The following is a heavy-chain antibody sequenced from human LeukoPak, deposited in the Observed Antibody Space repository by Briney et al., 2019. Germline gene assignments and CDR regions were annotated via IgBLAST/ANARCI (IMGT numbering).Heavy chain of an antibody. Sequence: GGSLRLSCAASGFTFSSYAMTWVRQAPGKGLEWVANIKHDGSEEYYVDSVKGRFTISRDNAKNSLYLQMNSLRAEDTAVYYCARATLYSANWFDPWGQGTLVTVSS. CDR1: GFTFSSYA. D-gene: IGHD5-12*01. J-gene: IGHJ5*02. CDR3: ARATLYSANWFDP. V-gene: IGHV3-7*04. CDR2: IKHDGSEE.